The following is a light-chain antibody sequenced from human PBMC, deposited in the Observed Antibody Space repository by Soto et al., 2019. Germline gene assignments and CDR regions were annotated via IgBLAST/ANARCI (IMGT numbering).Light chain of an antibody. CDR3: SSNTTSSTYV. J-gene: IGLJ1*01. Sequence: QSALTQPPSVSGSPGQSVAISCTGTSSDVGSYNRVSWYQQPPGTAPKLMIFGVSNRPSGVPDRFSGSKSGNTASLTISGPQAEDDAYYYCSSNTTSSTYVFGTGTKVTVL. CDR1: SSDVGSYNR. V-gene: IGLV2-18*02. CDR2: GVS.